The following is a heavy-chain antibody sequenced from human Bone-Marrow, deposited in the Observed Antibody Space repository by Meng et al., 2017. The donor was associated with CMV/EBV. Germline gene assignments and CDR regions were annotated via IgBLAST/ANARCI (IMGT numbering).Heavy chain of an antibody. D-gene: IGHD1-20*01. Sequence: GESLKISCAASGFTFSSYAMHWVRQAPGKGLEWVAVISYDGSKKFYADSVKGRFTISRDNSKNTLYLQMNNLRTDDTAVYYCARADNYNFDYWGQGTLVTVSS. CDR3: ARADNYNFDY. CDR1: GFTFSSYA. V-gene: IGHV3-30*04. J-gene: IGHJ4*02. CDR2: ISYDGSKK.